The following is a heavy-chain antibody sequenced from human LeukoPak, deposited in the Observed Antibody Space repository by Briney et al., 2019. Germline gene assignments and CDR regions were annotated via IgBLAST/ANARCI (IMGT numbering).Heavy chain of an antibody. D-gene: IGHD2-15*01. J-gene: IGHJ6*02. CDR2: INHSGST. CDR3: ARRGDHYSPLHYGMDV. V-gene: IGHV4-34*01. CDR1: GGSFSGYY. Sequence: SETLSLTCAVYGGSFSGYYWSWIRQPPGKGLEWIGEINHSGSTYYNPSLKSRVTISVDTSKNQFSLKLSSVTAADTAVYYCARRGDHYSPLHYGMDVWGQGTTVTVSS.